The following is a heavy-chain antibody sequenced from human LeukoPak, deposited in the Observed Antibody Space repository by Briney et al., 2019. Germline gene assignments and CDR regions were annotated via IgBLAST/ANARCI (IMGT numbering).Heavy chain of an antibody. V-gene: IGHV3-74*01. D-gene: IGHD6-19*01. CDR1: EFTFSYYW. CDR3: ARDDSNGIDY. Sequence: GGSLRLSCVASEFTFSYYWMYWVRQAPGQGLVSVSRISSDGSSTTYAESVKGRFTISRDNAKNTLYLRMNSLRAEDTAIYYCARDDSNGIDYWGQGTLVTVSS. CDR2: ISSDGSST. J-gene: IGHJ4*02.